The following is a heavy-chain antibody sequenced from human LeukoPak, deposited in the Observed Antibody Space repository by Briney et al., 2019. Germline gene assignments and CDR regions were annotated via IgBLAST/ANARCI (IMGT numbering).Heavy chain of an antibody. J-gene: IGHJ4*02. D-gene: IGHD6-19*01. Sequence: ASVKVSCKASGYTFTGYYMHWVRQAPGQGLEWMGRINPNSGGTNYAQKFQGRVTMTRDTSISTAYMELSRLRSDDTAVYYCARVFKGSGWYGEIDYWGREPWSPSPQ. CDR2: INPNSGGT. CDR1: GYTFTGYY. V-gene: IGHV1-2*06. CDR3: ARVFKGSGWYGEIDY.